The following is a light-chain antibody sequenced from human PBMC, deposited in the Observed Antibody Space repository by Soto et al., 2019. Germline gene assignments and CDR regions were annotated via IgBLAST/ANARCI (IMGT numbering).Light chain of an antibody. CDR2: ATS. J-gene: IGKJ2*01. V-gene: IGKV1-8*01. Sequence: AIQMTQSPSSFSASVGDRVTITCRASQGIDTYLAWYQQKPGKAPRLLMYATSVLESGVPSRFSGRGSGTDYTLTISSLQYEDFATYYCQQYYAHPPTFGRGTKLDMK. CDR3: QQYYAHPPT. CDR1: QGIDTY.